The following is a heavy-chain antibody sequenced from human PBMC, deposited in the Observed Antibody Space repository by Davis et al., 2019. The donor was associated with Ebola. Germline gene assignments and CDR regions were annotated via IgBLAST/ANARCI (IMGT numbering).Heavy chain of an antibody. CDR2: INPYSGDT. V-gene: IGHV1-2*01. CDR1: GYTFTGYY. Sequence: ASVKVSCKASGYTFTGYYMHWVRQAPGQGLEWMGRINPYSGDTNYAQKFQGRVTITADESTRTTYMQLSSLRSEDTGIYYCARTRIEAAIVYIYYGMDAWGEGTTVTVSS. J-gene: IGHJ6*04. CDR3: ARTRIEAAIVYIYYGMDA. D-gene: IGHD5-12*01.